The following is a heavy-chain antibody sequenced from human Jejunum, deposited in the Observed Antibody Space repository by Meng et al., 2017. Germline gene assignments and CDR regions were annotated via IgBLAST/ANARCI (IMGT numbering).Heavy chain of an antibody. J-gene: IGHJ4*02. CDR1: GYTFTSYG. Sequence: QVKLVQSGVEGKKPGASVKVSCKTSGYTFTSYGISWVRQAPGQGLEWMGWISAYNGNTNYAQKFQGRVTMTTDTSTSTAYMELRSLRSDDTAVYYCTILSHCTGGTCYPYGYWGQVTLVTVSS. CDR3: TILSHCTGGTCYPYGY. D-gene: IGHD2-15*01. V-gene: IGHV1-18*01. CDR2: ISAYNGNT.